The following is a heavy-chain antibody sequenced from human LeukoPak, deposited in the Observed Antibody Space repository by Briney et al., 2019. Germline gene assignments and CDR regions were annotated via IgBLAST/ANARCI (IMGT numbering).Heavy chain of an antibody. V-gene: IGHV4-4*07. J-gene: IGHJ5*02. CDR3: ARVADYGDYVGGDWIDP. CDR2: IYSTGSA. D-gene: IGHD4-17*01. CDR1: GGSISNYY. Sequence: SETLSLTCTVSGGSISNYYWSWIRQPAGRGLEWIGRIYSTGSANYNPSLKSRVTMSVDTSENQFSLKLSSVTAADTAVYYCARVADYGDYVGGDWIDPWGQGTLVTVSS.